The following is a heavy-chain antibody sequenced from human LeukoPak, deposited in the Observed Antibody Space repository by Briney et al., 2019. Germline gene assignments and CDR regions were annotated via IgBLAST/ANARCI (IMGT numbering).Heavy chain of an antibody. CDR1: GFPFSNYA. J-gene: IGHJ2*01. D-gene: IGHD1-1*01. CDR2: ISGSGGST. V-gene: IGHV3-23*01. Sequence: GGSLRLSCAASGFPFSNYAMSWVRQAPGKGLEWVSGISGSGGSTYYADSVKGRLTISRDNSKNTLYLQMDSLRAEDTAVYYCAKVGTTADDWYFDLWGRGTLVTVSS. CDR3: AKVGTTADDWYFDL.